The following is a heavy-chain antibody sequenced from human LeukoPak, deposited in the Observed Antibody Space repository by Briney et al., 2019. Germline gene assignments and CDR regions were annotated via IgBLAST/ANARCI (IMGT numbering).Heavy chain of an antibody. CDR2: IGGTGVRT. CDR1: GFTFSSYE. CDR3: AKDQGSGSGYYSWGYFDY. J-gene: IGHJ4*02. Sequence: PGGSLRLSCAASGFTFSSYEMNWVRQAPGKGLEWVSTIGGTGVRTYYADSVKGRFTISRDNSKNTLYLQINSLRAEDTAVYFCAKDQGSGSGYYSWGYFDYWGQGTLVTVSS. D-gene: IGHD3-10*01. V-gene: IGHV3-23*01.